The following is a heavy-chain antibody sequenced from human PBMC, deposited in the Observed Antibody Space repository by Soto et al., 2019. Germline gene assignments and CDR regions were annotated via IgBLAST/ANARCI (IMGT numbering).Heavy chain of an antibody. V-gene: IGHV3-30*18. Sequence: GGSLRLSCAASGFTFSSYGMHWVRQAPGKGLEWVAVISYDGSNKYYADSVKGRFTISRDNSKNTLYLQMNSLRAEDTAVYYCAKDLSPAQIVARLYYDFWSGPLYFDYWGQGTLVTVSS. CDR1: GFTFSSYG. CDR2: ISYDGSNK. CDR3: AKDLSPAQIVARLYYDFWSGPLYFDY. J-gene: IGHJ4*02. D-gene: IGHD3-3*01.